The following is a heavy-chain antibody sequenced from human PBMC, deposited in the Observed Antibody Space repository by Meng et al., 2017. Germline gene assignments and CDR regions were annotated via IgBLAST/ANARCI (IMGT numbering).Heavy chain of an antibody. J-gene: IGHJ6*01. CDR1: GFTFSSYW. Sequence: GESLKISCAASGFTFSSYWMSWVRQAPGKGLEWVANIKQDGSEKYYVDSVKGQFTISRDKAKNSLYLQVNSLRAEDTAVYYCARRGSSWYSTPYYYYYGMDVWGQGNTV. CDR2: IKQDGSEK. D-gene: IGHD6-13*01. V-gene: IGHV3-7*01. CDR3: ARRGSSWYSTPYYYYYGMDV.